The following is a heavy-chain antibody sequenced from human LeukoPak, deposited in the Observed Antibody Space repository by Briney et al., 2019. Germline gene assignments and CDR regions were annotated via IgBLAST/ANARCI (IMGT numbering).Heavy chain of an antibody. CDR2: IYSGGST. CDR1: GFTVSSNY. V-gene: IGHV3-53*01. D-gene: IGHD3-9*01. Sequence: PGGSLRLSCAASGFTVSSNYMSWVRQAPGKGLEWVSVIYSGGSTYYADSVKGRFTISRDNAKNSLYLQMNSLRAEDTAVYYCARGLFDWLLYALDYWGQGTLVTVSS. CDR3: ARGLFDWLLYALDY. J-gene: IGHJ4*02.